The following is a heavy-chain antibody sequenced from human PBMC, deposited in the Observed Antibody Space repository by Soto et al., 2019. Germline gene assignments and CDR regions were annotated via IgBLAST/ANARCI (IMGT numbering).Heavy chain of an antibody. D-gene: IGHD2-2*01. CDR2: SSADNGNT. CDR3: ARDGRVPAQGYYYYMDV. CDR1: GYTFTSYG. J-gene: IGHJ6*03. Sequence: QVQLVQSGAEVKKPGASVKVSCKASGYTFTSYGISWVRQAPGPGLEWMGWSSADNGNTNYAQKLQGRVTMTTDTSTSTAYMELRSLRSDDTAVYYCARDGRVPAQGYYYYMDVWGKGTTVTVSS. V-gene: IGHV1-18*01.